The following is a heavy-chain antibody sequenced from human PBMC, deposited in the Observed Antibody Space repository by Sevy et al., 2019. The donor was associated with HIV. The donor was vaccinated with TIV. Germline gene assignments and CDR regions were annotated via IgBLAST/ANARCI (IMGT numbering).Heavy chain of an antibody. D-gene: IGHD6-19*01. CDR1: GFTFSSDA. V-gene: IGHV3-23*01. Sequence: GGSLRLSCAASGFTFSSDAMSWVRQAPGKGLEWVSAIAGRGGSTYYADSVKGRFSISRDNSKNALYLQKNSLRAEDTAVYYCAKNWPWLVVGTPGYFDYWGQGTLVTVSS. J-gene: IGHJ4*02. CDR3: AKNWPWLVVGTPGYFDY. CDR2: IAGRGGST.